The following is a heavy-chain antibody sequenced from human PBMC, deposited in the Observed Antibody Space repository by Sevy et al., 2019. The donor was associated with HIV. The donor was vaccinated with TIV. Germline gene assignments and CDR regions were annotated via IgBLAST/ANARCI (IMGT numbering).Heavy chain of an antibody. CDR1: GGSMSSDF. CDR3: ARDSVLSPRVFDS. V-gene: IGHV4-59*01. CDR2: IYYTGTT. J-gene: IGHJ4*02. Sequence: SETLSLTCTVSGGSMSSDFWSWIRQPPGKGLEWIGYIYYTGTTNYNPSLTSRLTMSLDTSKNRFSLKLTAVTAADTAVYYCARDSVLSPRVFDSWGQGTLVTVSS. D-gene: IGHD3-10*01.